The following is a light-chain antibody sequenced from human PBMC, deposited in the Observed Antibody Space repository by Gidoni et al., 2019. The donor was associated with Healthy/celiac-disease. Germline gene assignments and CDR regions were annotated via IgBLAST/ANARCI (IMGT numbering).Light chain of an antibody. CDR2: KAS. CDR3: QQYNSYPLT. CDR1: QSISSW. V-gene: IGKV1-5*03. J-gene: IGKJ4*01. Sequence: DIQMTQSPSTLSASVGDRVTITCRARQSISSWLAWYQQKPGKAPKLLIYKASSLESGVPSRFSGSGSGTEFTFTISSLQPDDFATYYCQQYNSYPLTFGGXTKVEIK.